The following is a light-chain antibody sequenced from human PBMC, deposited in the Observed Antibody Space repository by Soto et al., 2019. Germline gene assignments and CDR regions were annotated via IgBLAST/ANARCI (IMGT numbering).Light chain of an antibody. CDR1: QSISSN. CDR2: DTS. J-gene: IGKJ5*01. V-gene: IGKV3-15*01. CDR3: QQYNIWRSIS. Sequence: EIVMTQSPATLSVSPGERATLSCRASQSISSNLAWYQHKPGQAPRLLILDTSTRAAGIPARFSGSGSGTDFTLTISSLQSEDFAVYYCQQYNIWRSISFGQGTRLESK.